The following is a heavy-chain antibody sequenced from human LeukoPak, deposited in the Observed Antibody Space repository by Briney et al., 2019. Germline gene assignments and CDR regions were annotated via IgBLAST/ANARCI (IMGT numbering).Heavy chain of an antibody. CDR3: ARRRSGSYGNFDY. V-gene: IGHV4-39*01. D-gene: IGHD1-26*01. Sequence: SETLSLTCTVSGDSISSTSYYWGWIRQPPGMGLEWIGSIYYSGTTYYNPSLKSRVTISIDMSKNQFSLKLSSVTAADTAVYYCARRRSGSYGNFDYWGQGTLVTVSS. CDR2: IYYSGTT. CDR1: GDSISSTSYY. J-gene: IGHJ4*02.